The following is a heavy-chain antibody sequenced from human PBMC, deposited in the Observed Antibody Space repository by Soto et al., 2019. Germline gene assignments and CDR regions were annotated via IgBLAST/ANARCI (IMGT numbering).Heavy chain of an antibody. J-gene: IGHJ4*02. CDR2: INAYNGYT. CDR3: ARDDCTNGVCYIGY. V-gene: IGHV1-18*04. D-gene: IGHD2-8*01. CDR1: GYSFISYG. Sequence: QVQLVQSGAEVKKPGASVKVSCKASGYSFISYGINWVRQAPGQGLEWMGWINAYNGYTNYAQKLQGRVTLTVDTSTSTAYMELRSLRSDDTAVYFCARDDCTNGVCYIGYWGQGTLVTVSS.